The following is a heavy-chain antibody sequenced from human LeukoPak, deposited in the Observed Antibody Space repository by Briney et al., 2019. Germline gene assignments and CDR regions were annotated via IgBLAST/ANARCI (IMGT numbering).Heavy chain of an antibody. CDR2: IYYSGST. J-gene: IGHJ3*02. Sequence: PSETLSLTCTVSGGSISSSSYYWGWIRQPPGKGLEWIGSIYYSGSTYYNPSLKSRVTISVDTSKNQFSLKLSSVTAADTAVYYCARDLGYDILTGYYTAGAFDIWGQGTMVTVSS. D-gene: IGHD3-9*01. CDR1: GGSISSSSYY. CDR3: ARDLGYDILTGYYTAGAFDI. V-gene: IGHV4-39*07.